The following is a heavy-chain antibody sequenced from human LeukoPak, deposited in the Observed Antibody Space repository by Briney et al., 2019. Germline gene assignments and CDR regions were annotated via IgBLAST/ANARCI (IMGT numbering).Heavy chain of an antibody. J-gene: IGHJ4*02. CDR2: IQYDGSKK. D-gene: IGHD3-10*01. CDR3: AKDIGSYYDY. Sequence: GGSLRLSCAASGFTFSTYAMSWVRQAPGKGLEWVTFIQYDGSKKYYADSVKGRFTISRDNSKNTLYLEMNSLRAEDTAVYYCAKDIGSYYDYWGQGILVTVSS. CDR1: GFTFSTYA. V-gene: IGHV3-30*02.